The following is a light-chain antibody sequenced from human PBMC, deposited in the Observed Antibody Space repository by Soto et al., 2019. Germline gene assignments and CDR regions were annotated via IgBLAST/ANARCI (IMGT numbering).Light chain of an antibody. CDR3: QSYDSSLSGWEV. CDR1: SSNIGAGYD. V-gene: IGLV1-40*01. Sequence: QSVLTQPPSVSGAPGQRVTISCTGSSSNIGAGYDVHWYQQLPGTAPKLLIYGNSNRPSGVPDRFSGSKSGTSASLAITGLQAEEEADYYCQSYDSSLSGWEVFGGGTKLTVL. J-gene: IGLJ2*01. CDR2: GNS.